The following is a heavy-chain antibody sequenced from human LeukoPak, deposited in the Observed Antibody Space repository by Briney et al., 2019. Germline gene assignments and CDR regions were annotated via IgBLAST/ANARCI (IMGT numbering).Heavy chain of an antibody. V-gene: IGHV4-39*07. D-gene: IGHD6-6*01. CDR1: GGSISSSSYY. CDR3: ARDSHYSTSSPYYYYYTNV. CDR2: IYYNGDT. J-gene: IGHJ6*03. Sequence: SETLSLTCSVSGGSISSSSYYWGWIRQPPGKGLEWIGTIYYNGDTYYNPSLRSRVTVSIDTSKNQFSLKLSSVTVADTAVYYCARDSHYSTSSPYYYYYTNVWGEGTTVIVSS.